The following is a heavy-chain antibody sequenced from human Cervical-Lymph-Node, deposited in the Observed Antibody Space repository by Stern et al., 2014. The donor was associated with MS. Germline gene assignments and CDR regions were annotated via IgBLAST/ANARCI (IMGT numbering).Heavy chain of an antibody. J-gene: IGHJ5*02. CDR1: GYTFTSYG. V-gene: IGHV1-18*01. CDR3: ASLVGAKRSGLWFDP. D-gene: IGHD1-26*01. CDR2: ISAYNGNT. Sequence: QVQLVQSGAEVKKPGASVKVSCKASGYTFTSYGISWVRQAPGQGLEWMGWISAYNGNTNYAQKLQGGVTMTTNTTTSTAYMVLRSLRTDDAAVDYCASLVGAKRSGLWFDPWGQGTLVTVSS.